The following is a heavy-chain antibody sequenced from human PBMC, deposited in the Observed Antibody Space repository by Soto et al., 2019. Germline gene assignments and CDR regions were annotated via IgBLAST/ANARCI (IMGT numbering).Heavy chain of an antibody. CDR3: ARARVVRGSGLTYFAY. D-gene: IGHD3-10*01. CDR1: GFTFGDSG. CDR2: IWFDGSSK. J-gene: IGHJ4*01. Sequence: QVQLVESGGGVVQPGRSLRLSCAASGFTFGDSGMHWVRQAPGKGLVWVAVIWFDGSSKYYADSVQGRFTISRDNSKNTLYLQMNSLRAEDTAVYFCARARVVRGSGLTYFAYWGQGPLVTVSS. V-gene: IGHV3-33*01.